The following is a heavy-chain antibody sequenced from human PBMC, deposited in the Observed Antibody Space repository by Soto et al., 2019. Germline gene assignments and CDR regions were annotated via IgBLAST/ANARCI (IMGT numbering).Heavy chain of an antibody. CDR1: GFSFTGYY. D-gene: IGHD6-6*01. Sequence: ASVKVSCKASGFSFTGYYIHWLRQAPGQGLEWMGWINAHSGGTEYAQKFQGRVTLTRDTSIATAYLTLTSLTSDDTALYYCAKDLTRQLAYWLDPWGQGTQATVSS. V-gene: IGHV1-2*02. CDR3: AKDLTRQLAYWLDP. J-gene: IGHJ5*02. CDR2: INAHSGGT.